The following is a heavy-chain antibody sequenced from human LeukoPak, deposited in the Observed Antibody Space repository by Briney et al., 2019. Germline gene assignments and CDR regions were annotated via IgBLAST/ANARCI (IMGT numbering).Heavy chain of an antibody. D-gene: IGHD6-6*01. J-gene: IGHJ4*02. CDR2: IWYDGSNK. CDR3: AKTRYSSSSSGAVGY. V-gene: IGHV3-33*06. Sequence: GGSLRLSCAPSGFTCSSYGMHWVRQAPGKGLEWVAVIWYDGSNKYYADSVKGRFTISRDNSKNTLYLQMNSLRAEDTAVYYCAKTRYSSSSSGAVGYWGQGTLVTVSS. CDR1: GFTCSSYG.